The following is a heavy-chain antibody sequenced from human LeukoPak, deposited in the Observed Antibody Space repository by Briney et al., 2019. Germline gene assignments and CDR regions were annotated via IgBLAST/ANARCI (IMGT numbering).Heavy chain of an antibody. CDR1: GYTFTGYY. V-gene: IGHV1-2*02. CDR3: ARVRKGYYDSSGYYPFDY. CDR2: INPNSGGT. Sequence: ASVKVSCKASGYTFTGYYMHWVRQAPGQGLEWMGWINPNSGGTNYAQKFQGRVTMTRDTSISTAYMELSRLRSDDTAMYYCARVRKGYYDSSGYYPFDYWGQGTLVAVSS. D-gene: IGHD3-22*01. J-gene: IGHJ4*02.